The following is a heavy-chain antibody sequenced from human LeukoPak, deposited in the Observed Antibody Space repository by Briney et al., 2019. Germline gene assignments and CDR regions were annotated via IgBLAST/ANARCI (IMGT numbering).Heavy chain of an antibody. CDR1: GFTFDDYA. Sequence: GRSLRLSCAASGFTFDDYAMHWVRQAPGKGLEWVSSISSSSSYIYYADSVKGRFTISRDNAKNSLYLQMNSLRAEDTAVYYCARAEAVPAAIYYYYMDVWGKGTTVTVSS. D-gene: IGHD2-2*01. CDR3: ARAEAVPAAIYYYYMDV. J-gene: IGHJ6*03. CDR2: ISSSSSYI. V-gene: IGHV3-21*01.